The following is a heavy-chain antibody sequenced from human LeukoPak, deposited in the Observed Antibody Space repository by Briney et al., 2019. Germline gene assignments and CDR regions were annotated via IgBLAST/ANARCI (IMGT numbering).Heavy chain of an antibody. J-gene: IGHJ6*03. CDR3: ARGRSGWYYYMDV. V-gene: IGHV3-11*01. D-gene: IGHD6-19*01. Sequence: GGSLRLSCAASGFTFSDYYMSWIRQAPGKGLEWVSYISSSGSTIYYADSVKGRFTISRDNAKNSLYLQMNSLGAEGTAVYYCARGRSGWYYYMDVWGKGTTVTVSS. CDR1: GFTFSDYY. CDR2: ISSSGSTI.